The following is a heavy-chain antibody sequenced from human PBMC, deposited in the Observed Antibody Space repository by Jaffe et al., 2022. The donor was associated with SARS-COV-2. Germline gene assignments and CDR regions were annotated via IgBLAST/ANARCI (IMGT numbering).Heavy chain of an antibody. CDR1: GGSIINYY. V-gene: IGHV4-59*01. D-gene: IGHD1-1*01. Sequence: QVQLQESGPGLVKPSETLSLTCTVSGGSIINYYWSWIRQPPGKGLEWIGYIYHSGSTNYNPSLKSRVTMSVDTSKNHFSLELSSVTAADTAVYFCARESPRWNLDRYYFDYWGQGTLVTVSS. CDR3: ARESPRWNLDRYYFDY. J-gene: IGHJ4*02. CDR2: IYHSGST.